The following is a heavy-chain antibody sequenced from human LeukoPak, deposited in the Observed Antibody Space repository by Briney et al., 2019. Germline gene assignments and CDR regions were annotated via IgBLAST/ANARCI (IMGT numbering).Heavy chain of an antibody. CDR1: GGTFSSYA. CDR2: IIPIFCTA. Sequence: VKVSSKASGGTFSSYAISWVRQAPGQGLEWMGRIIPIFCTANYAQKFQGRVTITTDESTSTAYMELSSLRSEDTAVYYCARPKQTYQDAFDIWGQGTMVTVSS. CDR3: ARPKQTYQDAFDI. D-gene: IGHD2-2*01. V-gene: IGHV1-69*13. J-gene: IGHJ3*02.